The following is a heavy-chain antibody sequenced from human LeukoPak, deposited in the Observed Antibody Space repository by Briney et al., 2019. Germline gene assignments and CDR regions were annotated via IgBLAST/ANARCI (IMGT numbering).Heavy chain of an antibody. CDR3: AKDQSCSGGSCYFDY. Sequence: PGGSLRLSCAASGFTFSSYAMSWVRQAPGKGLEWVSGFSGSGGSTYYADSVKGRFTISRDNSKNTLYLQMNSLRAEDTAVYYCAKDQSCSGGSCYFDYWGQGTLVTVSS. CDR1: GFTFSSYA. J-gene: IGHJ4*02. CDR2: FSGSGGST. V-gene: IGHV3-23*01. D-gene: IGHD2-15*01.